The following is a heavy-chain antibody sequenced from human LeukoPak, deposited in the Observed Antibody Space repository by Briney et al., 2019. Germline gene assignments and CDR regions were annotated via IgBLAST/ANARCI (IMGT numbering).Heavy chain of an antibody. CDR3: AKSKLSAGPRQQLFDS. Sequence: GGSLRLSCAASGFTVSSYAMNWGRQAPRKWLEWVSSISGSGGDTYYSGSVKGPLTIHRDNSNNTLYLHTNSLRAEDPAVYHCAKSKLSAGPRQQLFDSWGQGTLVPVSS. D-gene: IGHD6-13*01. V-gene: IGHV3-23*01. CDR2: ISGSGGDT. J-gene: IGHJ4*02. CDR1: GFTVSSYA.